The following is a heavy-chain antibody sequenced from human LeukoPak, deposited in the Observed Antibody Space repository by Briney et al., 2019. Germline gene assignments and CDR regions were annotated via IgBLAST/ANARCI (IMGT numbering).Heavy chain of an antibody. J-gene: IGHJ4*01. CDR1: GCTFSSYN. CDR3: ARVSTLTPPFDY. V-gene: IGHV3-21*01. D-gene: IGHD2/OR15-2a*01. Sequence: GGALRLFCAACGCTFSSYNLNWVRQAPGKEVEGVSSISSSSSNIYYADSVKRRFTISRDNANTSLYLQRNRQSSEDTAVYYCARVSTLTPPFDYWGHGTLVTVSS. CDR2: ISSSSSNI.